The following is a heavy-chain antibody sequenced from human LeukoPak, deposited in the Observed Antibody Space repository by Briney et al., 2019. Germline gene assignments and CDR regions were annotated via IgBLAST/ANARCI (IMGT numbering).Heavy chain of an antibody. J-gene: IGHJ3*02. Sequence: GGSLRLSCAASGFIFSSHWMHWVRQAPEKGLVWVSRINTDGSSTDYADSVKGRFTISRDNAKNTVYLQMNSLRAEDTAVYYCARGVSGTAPDIWGLGTKVTVS. D-gene: IGHD5/OR15-5a*01. CDR2: INTDGSST. CDR3: ARGVSGTAPDI. V-gene: IGHV3-74*01. CDR1: GFIFSSHW.